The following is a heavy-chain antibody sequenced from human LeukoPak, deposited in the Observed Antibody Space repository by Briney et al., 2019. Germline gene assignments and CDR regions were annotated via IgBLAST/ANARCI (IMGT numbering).Heavy chain of an antibody. CDR2: IYYSGST. CDR1: GGSITGSTYY. V-gene: IGHV4-39*07. Sequence: SETLSLTCTVSGGSITGSTYYWGWIRQPPGKGLEWIGSIYYSGSTYYNPSLKSRVTISVDTSKNQFSLKLSSVTAADTAVYYCASDVIAARREDWFDPWGQGTLVTVSS. D-gene: IGHD6-6*01. CDR3: ASDVIAARREDWFDP. J-gene: IGHJ5*02.